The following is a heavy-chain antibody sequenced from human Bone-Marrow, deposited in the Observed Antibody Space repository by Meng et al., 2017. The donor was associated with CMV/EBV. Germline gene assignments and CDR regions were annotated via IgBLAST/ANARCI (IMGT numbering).Heavy chain of an antibody. J-gene: IGHJ4*02. CDR3: ARDESKWLRSLGY. CDR2: IYYSGSI. Sequence: SETLSLTCTVSGGSISSSSYYWGWIRQPPGKGLEWIGSIYYSGSIYYNPSLKSRVTISVDTSKNQFSLKLSSVTAADTAVYYCARDESKWLRSLGYWGQGKLVTVSS. D-gene: IGHD5-12*01. CDR1: GGSISSSSYY. V-gene: IGHV4-39*07.